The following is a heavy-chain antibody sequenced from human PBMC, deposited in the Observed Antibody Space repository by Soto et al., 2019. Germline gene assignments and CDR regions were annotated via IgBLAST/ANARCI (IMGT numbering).Heavy chain of an antibody. CDR2: SIPIFGTA. V-gene: IGHV1-69*01. J-gene: IGHJ4*02. CDR1: GGTFSSYA. D-gene: IGHD3-10*01. Sequence: QVQLVQSGAEVKKPGSSVKVSCKASGGTFSSYAISWVRQAPGQGLEWMGGSIPIFGTANYAQKFQGRVTITTDESTSTAYMELSSLRSEDTAVYYCARVFAGVEMAPGEFDYWGQGTLVTVS. CDR3: ARVFAGVEMAPGEFDY.